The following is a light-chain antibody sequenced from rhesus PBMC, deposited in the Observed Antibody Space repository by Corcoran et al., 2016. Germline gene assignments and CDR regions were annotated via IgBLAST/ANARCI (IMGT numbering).Light chain of an antibody. Sequence: DIVMTQTPLSLPVTPGEPASISCRSSQSLLDSEDGNTYLDWYLQKPGQSPQLLFYEVSNRASGVPDRFSGGGSDTDFTLKISRVEAEDVGVSYCLQGIEFPFTFGPGTKLDIK. J-gene: IGKJ3*01. CDR1: QSLLDSEDGNTY. CDR2: EVS. V-gene: IGKV2-104*02. CDR3: LQGIEFPFT.